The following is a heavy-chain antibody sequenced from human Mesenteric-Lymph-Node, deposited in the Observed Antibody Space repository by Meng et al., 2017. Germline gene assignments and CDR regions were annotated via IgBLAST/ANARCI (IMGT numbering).Heavy chain of an antibody. Sequence: QVRMQDSGPGLVKPSQTLSLTCTVSGSSISSGDYYWSWIRQPPGKGLEWIGYISYSGSTYYNPSLKSRVTISVDTSKNQFSLKLSSVTAADTAVYYCARTHFYDSSNYGFDYWGQGTLVTVSS. V-gene: IGHV4-30-4*01. CDR3: ARTHFYDSSNYGFDY. CDR2: ISYSGST. CDR1: GSSISSGDYY. D-gene: IGHD3-22*01. J-gene: IGHJ4*02.